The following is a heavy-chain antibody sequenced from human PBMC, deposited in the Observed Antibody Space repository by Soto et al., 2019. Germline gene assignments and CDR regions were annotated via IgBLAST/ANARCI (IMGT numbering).Heavy chain of an antibody. D-gene: IGHD5-12*01. CDR1: GFTFSSYS. V-gene: IGHV3-48*02. CDR2: ISSSSTI. Sequence: EVQLVESGGGLVQPGGSLRLSCAASGFTFSSYSMNWVRQAPGKGLEWVSYISSSSTIYYADSVKGRFTISRDNAKNSLYLQMNSLRDEDTAVYYCARDRDIVVVFDYWGQGTLVTVSS. J-gene: IGHJ4*02. CDR3: ARDRDIVVVFDY.